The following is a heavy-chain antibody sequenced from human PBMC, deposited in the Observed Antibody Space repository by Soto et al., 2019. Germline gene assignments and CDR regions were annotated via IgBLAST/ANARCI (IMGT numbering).Heavy chain of an antibody. V-gene: IGHV3-33*01. Sequence: GSLRLSCAASGFTFNNYGMHWVRQAPGKGLEWVAVIWYDGTDKYYADFVKGRFTISRDNSKNTLYLQMNSLRAEDTAVYYCARDRVSQLDYGGYYYGMDVWGQGTTVTVSS. CDR2: IWYDGTDK. J-gene: IGHJ6*02. D-gene: IGHD2-21*01. CDR1: GFTFNNYG. CDR3: ARDRVSQLDYGGYYYGMDV.